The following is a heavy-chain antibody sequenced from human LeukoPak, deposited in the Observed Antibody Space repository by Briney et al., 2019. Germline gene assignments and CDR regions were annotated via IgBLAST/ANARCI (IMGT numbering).Heavy chain of an antibody. Sequence: ASLKVSCKASGYSFTSYGISGVRHAPGQGLERMGRISVYNGNTKYAERGQGRVTMTTDTSTSTAYMELRSLRSDDTAAYYCGRSGYRYSYDFDYYMDVWGKGTTITVSS. CDR1: GYSFTSYG. D-gene: IGHD5-18*01. V-gene: IGHV1-18*01. J-gene: IGHJ6*03. CDR3: GRSGYRYSYDFDYYMDV. CDR2: ISVYNGNT.